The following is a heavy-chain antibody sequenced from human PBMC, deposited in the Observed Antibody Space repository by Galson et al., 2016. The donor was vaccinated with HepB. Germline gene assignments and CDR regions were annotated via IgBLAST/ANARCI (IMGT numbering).Heavy chain of an antibody. CDR1: GFTFSSYD. Sequence: SGAEVKKPGGSLRLSCAASGFTFSSYDMHWVRQATGKGLEWVSAIGTAGDTYYPGSVKGRFTISRENAKNSLYLQMNSLRAGDTAVYYCARGTHRLWFGSLIGNRNYYGMDVWGQGTTVTVSS. J-gene: IGHJ6*02. CDR3: ARGTHRLWFGSLIGNRNYYGMDV. D-gene: IGHD3-10*01. CDR2: IGTAGDT. V-gene: IGHV3-13*04.